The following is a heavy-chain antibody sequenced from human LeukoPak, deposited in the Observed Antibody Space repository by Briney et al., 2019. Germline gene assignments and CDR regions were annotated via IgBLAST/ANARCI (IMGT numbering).Heavy chain of an antibody. Sequence: GGSLRLPCAASGFAVSTKYMSWVRQAPGKGLEWVSLIYSASGTYYADSVKGRFTISRDNSKNTLYLQMNNLRAEDTAVYYCARGGNSSTWYEFDYWGQGTLVTVSS. J-gene: IGHJ4*02. D-gene: IGHD6-13*01. CDR2: IYSASGT. CDR1: GFAVSTKY. V-gene: IGHV3-53*01. CDR3: ARGGNSSTWYEFDY.